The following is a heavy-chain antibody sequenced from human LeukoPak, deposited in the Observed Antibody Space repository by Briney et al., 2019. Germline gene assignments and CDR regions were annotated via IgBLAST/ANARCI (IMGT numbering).Heavy chain of an antibody. D-gene: IGHD3-10*02. Sequence: GGSLRLSCAASGFTFSSYEMNWVRQAPGKWLEWVSYIISSGSTIYYANSVKGRFTISRDNAKNSLYLQMNSLRAEDTAVYYCAELGITMIGGVWGKGTTVTISS. J-gene: IGHJ6*04. CDR3: AELGITMIGGV. V-gene: IGHV3-48*03. CDR2: IISSGSTI. CDR1: GFTFSSYE.